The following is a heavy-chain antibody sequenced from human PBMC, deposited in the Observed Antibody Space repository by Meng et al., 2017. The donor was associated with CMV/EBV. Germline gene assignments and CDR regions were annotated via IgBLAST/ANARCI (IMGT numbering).Heavy chain of an antibody. Sequence: SETLSLTCTVSGGSISSISYYWGWIRQPPGKGLEWIGSIYYSGSTYYNPSLKSRVTISVDTSKNQFSLKLSSVTAADTAVYYCARHYRRAGRVDYWGQGTLVTVSS. CDR1: GGSISSISYY. D-gene: IGHD1-26*01. J-gene: IGHJ4*02. V-gene: IGHV4-39*01. CDR3: ARHYRRAGRVDY. CDR2: IYYSGST.